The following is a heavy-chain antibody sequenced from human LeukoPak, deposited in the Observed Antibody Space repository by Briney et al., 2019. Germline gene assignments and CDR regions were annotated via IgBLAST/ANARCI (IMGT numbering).Heavy chain of an antibody. CDR3: ARFDSSSWETFDH. J-gene: IGHJ4*02. Sequence: GASVTVSCKASGYTFIDYYIHWVRQAPGQGLEWMGWINPNSGAPNYAQKFQGGVTITRDTSISTVYMELSSLRSDDTAVYYCARFDSSSWETFDHWGQGTLVTVSS. CDR2: INPNSGAP. CDR1: GYTFIDYY. V-gene: IGHV1-2*02. D-gene: IGHD6-13*01.